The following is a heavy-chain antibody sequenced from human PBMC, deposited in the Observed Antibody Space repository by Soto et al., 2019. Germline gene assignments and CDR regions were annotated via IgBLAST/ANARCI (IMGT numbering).Heavy chain of an antibody. D-gene: IGHD3-3*01. CDR1: GYDFNTNW. Sequence: VESLKISCRGSGYDFNTNWFGWVRQLPGRGLEWVGIMYPGDSDTRYNPSLQGHVTLSVDVTVSTAFLQWRSLGTSDTGMYFRARLPRDCNKTSCYYADHWGQGTQLTVSS. CDR2: MYPGDSDT. CDR3: ARLPRDCNKTSCYYADH. J-gene: IGHJ4*02. V-gene: IGHV5-51*01.